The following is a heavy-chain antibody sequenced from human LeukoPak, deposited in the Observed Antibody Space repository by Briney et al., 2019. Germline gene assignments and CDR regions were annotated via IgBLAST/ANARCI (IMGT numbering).Heavy chain of an antibody. CDR3: ASSIAVAGTVGNWFDP. J-gene: IGHJ5*02. CDR2: ISAYNGNT. D-gene: IGHD6-19*01. Sequence: GASVKVSCKASGYTFTSYGISWVRQAPGQGLEWMGWISAYNGNTNYAQKLQGRVTMTTDTSTSTAYMELRSLRSDDTAVYYCASSIAVAGTVGNWFDPWGQGTLVTVSS. CDR1: GYTFTSYG. V-gene: IGHV1-18*01.